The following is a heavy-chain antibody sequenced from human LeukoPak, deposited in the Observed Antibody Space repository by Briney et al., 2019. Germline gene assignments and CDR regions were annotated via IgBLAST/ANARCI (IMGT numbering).Heavy chain of an antibody. V-gene: IGHV4-30-2*01. CDR2: IYHSGST. CDR3: ARDGSGIFPDY. J-gene: IGHJ4*02. D-gene: IGHD3-10*01. CDR1: GGSISSDGYT. Sequence: PSETLSLTCAVSGGSISSDGYTWSWIRQPPGKGLEWIGYIYHSGSTNYNPALKSRVTISVDRSRNQFSLKLNSVTAADTAVYYCARDGSGIFPDYWGQGTLVTVSS.